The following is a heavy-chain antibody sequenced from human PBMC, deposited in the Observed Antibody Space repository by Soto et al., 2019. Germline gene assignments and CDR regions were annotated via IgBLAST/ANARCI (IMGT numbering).Heavy chain of an antibody. CDR1: GFTFSSYW. J-gene: IGHJ4*02. D-gene: IGHD6-19*01. Sequence: PGGSLRLSCAASGFTFSSYWMHWVRQAPGKGLVWVSRINSDGSSTSYADSVKGRFTISRDNAKNTLYLQMNSLRAEDTAVYYCARGPSGWYDRRYYFDYWGQGTLVTVSS. V-gene: IGHV3-74*01. CDR2: INSDGSST. CDR3: ARGPSGWYDRRYYFDY.